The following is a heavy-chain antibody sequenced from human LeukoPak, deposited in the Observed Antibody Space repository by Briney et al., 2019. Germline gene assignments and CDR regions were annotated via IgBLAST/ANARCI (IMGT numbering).Heavy chain of an antibody. CDR1: GFTFSSYA. V-gene: IGHV3-30*04. Sequence: GRSLRLSCAASGFTFSSYAMHWVRQAPGKGLEWVAVISYDGSNKYYADSVKGRFTISRDNSKNTLYLQMNSLRAEDTAVYHCAREGYCSGGSCYPGLLDYWGQGTLVTVSS. CDR3: AREGYCSGGSCYPGLLDY. J-gene: IGHJ4*02. D-gene: IGHD2-15*01. CDR2: ISYDGSNK.